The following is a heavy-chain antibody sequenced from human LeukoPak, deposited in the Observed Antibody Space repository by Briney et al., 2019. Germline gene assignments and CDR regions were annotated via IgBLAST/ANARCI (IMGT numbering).Heavy chain of an antibody. V-gene: IGHV4-61*05. J-gene: IGHJ4*02. CDR1: GGSISSSSYY. Sequence: SETLSLTCTVSGGSISSSSYYWGWIRQPPGKGLEWIGYIYYSGSTNYNPSLKSRVTISVDTSKNQFSLKLSSVTAADTAVYYCARASRYDDSSGYYLVGIDYWGQGTLVTVSS. CDR2: IYYSGST. D-gene: IGHD3-22*01. CDR3: ARASRYDDSSGYYLVGIDY.